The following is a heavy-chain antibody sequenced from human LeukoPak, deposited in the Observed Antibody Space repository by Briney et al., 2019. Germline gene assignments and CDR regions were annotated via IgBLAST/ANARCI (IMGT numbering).Heavy chain of an antibody. CDR3: ARDLRNCSGGSCYHWFDP. V-gene: IGHV4-59*01. J-gene: IGHJ5*02. Sequence: KPSETLSLTCTVSGGSISSYYWSWIRQPPGKGLEWIGYIYYSGSTNYNPSLKSRVTISVDTSKNQFSLKLSSVTAADTAVYYCARDLRNCSGGSCYHWFDPWGQGTLVTVSS. CDR2: IYYSGST. CDR1: GGSISSYY. D-gene: IGHD2-15*01.